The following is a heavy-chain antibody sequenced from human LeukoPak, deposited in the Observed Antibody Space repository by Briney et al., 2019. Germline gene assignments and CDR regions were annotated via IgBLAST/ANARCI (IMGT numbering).Heavy chain of an antibody. Sequence: GRSLRLSCAASGFTFSSYAMHWVRQAPGKGLEWVAVISYDGSNKYYADSVKGRFTISRDNSKNTLYLQMGSLRAEDMAVYYCARDQTADAFDIWGQGTMVTVSS. D-gene: IGHD1-1*01. CDR2: ISYDGSNK. V-gene: IGHV3-30*14. CDR3: ARDQTADAFDI. CDR1: GFTFSSYA. J-gene: IGHJ3*02.